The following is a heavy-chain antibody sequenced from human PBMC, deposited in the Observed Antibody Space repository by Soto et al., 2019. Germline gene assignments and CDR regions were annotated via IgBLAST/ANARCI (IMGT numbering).Heavy chain of an antibody. J-gene: IGHJ4*02. Sequence: PSETLSLTCAVYGESFSGCYWSWIRQPPGKGLEWIGEINHSGSTNYNPSLKSRVTISVDTSKNQFSLKLSSVTAADTAVYYCARASRARYDSSGICFDYWGQGTLVTVSS. CDR3: ARASRARYDSSGICFDY. V-gene: IGHV4-34*01. D-gene: IGHD3-22*01. CDR1: GESFSGCY. CDR2: INHSGST.